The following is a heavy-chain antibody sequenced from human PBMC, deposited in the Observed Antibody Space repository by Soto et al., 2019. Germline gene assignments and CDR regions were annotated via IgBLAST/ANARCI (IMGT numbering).Heavy chain of an antibody. CDR1: GGSISSSDW. Sequence: SETLSLTCAVSGGSISSSDWWSWVRQPPGKGLEWIGEIYHSGSTNYNPSLKSRVTLSVDKSKNQFSLKLSSVTAADTAVYYCARGLSTLSPLYYWGQGTLVTVSS. V-gene: IGHV4-4*02. J-gene: IGHJ4*02. CDR3: ARGLSTLSPLYY. D-gene: IGHD3-16*02. CDR2: IYHSGST.